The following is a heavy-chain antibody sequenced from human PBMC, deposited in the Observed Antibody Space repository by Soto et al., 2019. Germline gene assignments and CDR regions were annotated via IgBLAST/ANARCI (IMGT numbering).Heavy chain of an antibody. V-gene: IGHV1-18*01. CDR3: ATVMITFGGVIEHFDY. J-gene: IGHJ4*02. CDR2: ISAYNGNT. CDR1: GYTFTSYG. Sequence: ASVKVSCKASGYTFTSYGISWVRQAPGQGLEWMGWISAYNGNTNYAQKLQGRVTMTTDTSTSTAYMELRSLRSDDTAVYYCATVMITFGGVIEHFDYWGQGTLVTLSS. D-gene: IGHD3-16*02.